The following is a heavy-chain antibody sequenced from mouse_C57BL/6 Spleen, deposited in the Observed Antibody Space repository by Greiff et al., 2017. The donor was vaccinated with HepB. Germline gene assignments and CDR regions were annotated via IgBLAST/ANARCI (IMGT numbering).Heavy chain of an antibody. CDR1: GFTFSSYG. CDR3: ARQDSSGYGY. J-gene: IGHJ2*01. Sequence: EVKLVESGGDLVKPGGSLKLSCAASGFTFSSYGMSWVRQTPDKRLEWVATISSGGSYTYYPDSVKGRFTISRDNAKNTLYLQMSSLKSEDTAMYYCARQDSSGYGYWGQGTTLTVSS. D-gene: IGHD3-2*02. V-gene: IGHV5-6*02. CDR2: ISSGGSYT.